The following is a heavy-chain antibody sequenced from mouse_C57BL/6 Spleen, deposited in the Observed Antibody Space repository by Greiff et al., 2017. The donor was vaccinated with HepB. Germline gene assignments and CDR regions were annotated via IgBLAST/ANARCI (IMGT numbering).Heavy chain of an antibody. CDR3: GREGYYDSSSYFDY. V-gene: IGHV5-6*01. CDR2: ISSGGSYT. CDR1: GFTFSSYG. J-gene: IGHJ2*01. Sequence: EVMLVESGGDLVKPGGSLKLSCAASGFTFSSYGMSWVRQTPDKRLEWVATISSGGSYTYYPESVKGRFTISRDNAKNTLYLQRSSLKSEDAAMYYCGREGYYDSSSYFDYWGQGTTLTVSS. D-gene: IGHD1-1*01.